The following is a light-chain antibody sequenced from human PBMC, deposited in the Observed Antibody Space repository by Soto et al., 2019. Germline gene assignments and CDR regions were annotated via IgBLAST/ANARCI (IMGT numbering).Light chain of an antibody. Sequence: EIVLTQSPGTLSLSPGERATLSCRASQSVSSSYLAWYQQKPGQAPRLLIYGASTRATGIPDRFSGSGSGTDFTLIISRLEPEDFAVYFCQQYGRSPTTFGQGTKVDIK. V-gene: IGKV3-20*01. CDR1: QSVSSSY. J-gene: IGKJ1*01. CDR3: QQYGRSPTT. CDR2: GAS.